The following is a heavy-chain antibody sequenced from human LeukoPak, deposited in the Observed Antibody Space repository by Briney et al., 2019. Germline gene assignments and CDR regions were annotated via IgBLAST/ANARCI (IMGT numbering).Heavy chain of an antibody. CDR3: ARVKGYDFWSGRPHDDAFDI. J-gene: IGHJ3*02. CDR2: ISSSTTYT. D-gene: IGHD3-3*01. Sequence: GGSLRLSCVASGFTFSSYSMHWVRQAPGKGLEWVSCISSSTTYTYYADSMKGRFTISRDNAKNSLYLQMNSLRAEDTAVYYCARVKGYDFWSGRPHDDAFDIWGQGTMVTVSS. V-gene: IGHV3-21*01. CDR1: GFTFSSYS.